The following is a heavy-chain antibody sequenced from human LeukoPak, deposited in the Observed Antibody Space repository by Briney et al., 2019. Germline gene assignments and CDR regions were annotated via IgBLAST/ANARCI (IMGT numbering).Heavy chain of an antibody. D-gene: IGHD3-3*01. V-gene: IGHV3-23*01. CDR2: ISGSGGST. CDR1: GFTFSSYA. Sequence: GGSLRLSCAASGFTFSSYAMSWVRQAPGKGLEWVSAISGSGGSTYYADSVKGRFTISRDNSKNTLYLQMNSLRAEDTAVYYCAKPPRGEVLRFLEWSDWGQGPLVSVSS. J-gene: IGHJ4*02. CDR3: AKPPRGEVLRFLEWSD.